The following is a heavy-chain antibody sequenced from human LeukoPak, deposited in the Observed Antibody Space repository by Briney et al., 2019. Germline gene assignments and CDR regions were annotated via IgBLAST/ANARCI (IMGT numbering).Heavy chain of an antibody. CDR2: IYYSGST. CDR3: ARSGYSGYDPTTGLDY. Sequence: PSETLSLTCTVSGGSISSGGYYWSWIRQHPGKGLEWIGYIYYSGSTYYNPSLKSRVTISVDTSKNQFSLKLSSVTAADTAVYYCARSGYSGYDPTTGLDYWGQGTLVTVSS. CDR1: GGSISSGGYY. V-gene: IGHV4-31*03. J-gene: IGHJ4*02. D-gene: IGHD5-12*01.